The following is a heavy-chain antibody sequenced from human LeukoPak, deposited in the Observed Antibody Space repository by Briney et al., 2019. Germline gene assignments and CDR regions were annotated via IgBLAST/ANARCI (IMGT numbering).Heavy chain of an antibody. V-gene: IGHV3-21*06. D-gene: IGHD2-2*01. CDR1: GFTFRKYK. Sequence: PGGSLRLSCAASGFTFRKYKMNWVRQAPGKGLEWVASISSSSSYVYYADPLKGRFTISRDNANNSLYLQMNSLSAEDTAVYHCARDPIVVVPAATPGGSSYYYYYGLDVWGQGTSVSVSS. CDR3: ARDPIVVVPAATPGGSSYYYYYGLDV. J-gene: IGHJ6*02. CDR2: ISSSSSYV.